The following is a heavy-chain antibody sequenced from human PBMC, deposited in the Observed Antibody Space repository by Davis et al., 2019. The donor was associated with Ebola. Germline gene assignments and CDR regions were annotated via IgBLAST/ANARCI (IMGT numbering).Heavy chain of an antibody. CDR2: MAQNGRAL. V-gene: IGHV3-7*03. CDR1: GFNFNVYW. D-gene: IGHD1-1*01. Sequence: GESLKISCSVRGFNFNVYWMSWARQAPGKGLEWVANMAQNGRALFYLDFVKGRFTISRDNAENSLYLQMNSLRVEDTAMYYCVRDNWGPDIWGQGTMVTVSS. J-gene: IGHJ3*02. CDR3: VRDNWGPDI.